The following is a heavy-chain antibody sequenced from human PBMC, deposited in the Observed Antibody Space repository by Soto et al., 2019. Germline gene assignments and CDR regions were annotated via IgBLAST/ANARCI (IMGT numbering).Heavy chain of an antibody. CDR2: IYYSGST. D-gene: IGHD6-6*01. Sequence: QVQLQESGPGLVKPSQTLSLTCTVSGGSISSGSYYWSWIRQHPGKGLEWIGYIYYSGSTYYNPSLKSRVTISVDTSKNQFSLKLSSVTAADTAVYYCARDAQSAARPDSYFDYWGQGTLVTVSS. V-gene: IGHV4-31*03. CDR3: ARDAQSAARPDSYFDY. CDR1: GGSISSGSYY. J-gene: IGHJ4*02.